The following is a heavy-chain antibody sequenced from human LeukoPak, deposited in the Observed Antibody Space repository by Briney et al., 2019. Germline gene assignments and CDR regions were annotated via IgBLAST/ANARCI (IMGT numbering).Heavy chain of an antibody. CDR2: IYTSGST. CDR3: ASFGAVTTPYYYYGMDV. V-gene: IGHV4-4*07. CDR1: GGSISSYY. J-gene: IGHJ6*02. D-gene: IGHD4-17*01. Sequence: PSETLSLTCTVSGGSISSYYWSWIRQPAGKGLEWIGRIYTSGSTNYNPSLKSRVTMSVDTSKNQFSLKLSSVTAADTAVYYCASFGAVTTPYYYYGMDVWGQGTTVTVSS.